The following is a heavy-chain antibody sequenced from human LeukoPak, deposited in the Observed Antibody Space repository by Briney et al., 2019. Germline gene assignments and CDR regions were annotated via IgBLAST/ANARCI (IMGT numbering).Heavy chain of an antibody. CDR3: ASRDRFGERPFDY. CDR2: IYYNGST. D-gene: IGHD3-10*01. Sequence: PSQTLSLTCTVSGGSISSGDYYWSWIRQPPGKGLEWIGYIYYNGSTYYNPSLKSRVTISVDTSKNQFSLKLSSVTAADTAVYYCASRDRFGERPFDYWGQGTLVTVSS. V-gene: IGHV4-30-4*01. J-gene: IGHJ4*02. CDR1: GGSISSGDYY.